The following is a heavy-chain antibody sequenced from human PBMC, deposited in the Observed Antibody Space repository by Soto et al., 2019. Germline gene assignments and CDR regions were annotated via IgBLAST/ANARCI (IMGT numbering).Heavy chain of an antibody. Sequence: GGSLRLSCAASGFTFSSYGMHWVRQAPGKGLEWVAVIWYDGSNKCYADSVKGRFTISRDNSKNTLYLQMNSLRAEDTAVYYCARDRVVRGAYDAFDIWGQGTMVTVSS. V-gene: IGHV3-33*01. CDR2: IWYDGSNK. CDR1: GFTFSSYG. J-gene: IGHJ3*02. D-gene: IGHD3-10*01. CDR3: ARDRVVRGAYDAFDI.